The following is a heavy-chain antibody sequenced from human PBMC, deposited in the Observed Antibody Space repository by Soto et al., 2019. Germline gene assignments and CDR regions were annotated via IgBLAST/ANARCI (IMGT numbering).Heavy chain of an antibody. CDR1: GYTFTGYG. D-gene: IGHD3-9*01. CDR3: ARSGYFDWPQDFDY. V-gene: IGHV1-18*01. CDR2: ISAYNGNT. J-gene: IGHJ4*02. Sequence: ASVKVSCKASGYTFTGYGISWVRQAPGQGLEWMGWISAYNGNTNYAQKLQGRVTMTTDTSTSTAYMELRSLRSDDTAVYYCARSGYFDWPQDFDYWGQGTLVTVSS.